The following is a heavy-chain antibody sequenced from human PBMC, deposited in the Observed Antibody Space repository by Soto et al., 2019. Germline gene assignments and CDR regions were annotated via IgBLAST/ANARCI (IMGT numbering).Heavy chain of an antibody. CDR1: GFSFSTDA. Sequence: EVQLLESGGGLVQPGGSLRLSCSASGFSFSTDAMSWVRQAPGMGLEWVSTISGSSGSKYYADSAKGRFTISRDNSRNTLYVQMNSLRAEDTAVYYCARTAGDNMRNNWFDPWGPGTLVTVSS. CDR3: ARTAGDNMRNNWFDP. V-gene: IGHV3-23*01. D-gene: IGHD6-19*01. CDR2: ISGSSGSK. J-gene: IGHJ5*02.